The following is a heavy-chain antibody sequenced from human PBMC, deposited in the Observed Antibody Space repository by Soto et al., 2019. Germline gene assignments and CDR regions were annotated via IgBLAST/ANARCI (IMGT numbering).Heavy chain of an antibody. D-gene: IGHD4-17*01. J-gene: IGHJ5*02. CDR2: IKKDGSEK. CDR3: ARDHDGDYWWFDP. CDR1: GFTFSSYW. V-gene: IGHV3-7*05. Sequence: EVQLVESGGGLVQPGGSLRLSCAASGFTFSSYWMSWVRQAPGKGLEWVANIKKDGSEKYYVDSVKGRFTISRDNAKNSLYLQMNSLRAEDTAVYYCARDHDGDYWWFDPWGQGTLVTVSS.